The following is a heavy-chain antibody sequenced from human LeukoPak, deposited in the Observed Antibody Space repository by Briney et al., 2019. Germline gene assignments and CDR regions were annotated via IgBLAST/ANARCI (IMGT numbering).Heavy chain of an antibody. Sequence: GGSLRLSCAASGFTFDDYTMHWVRQAPGKGLEGVSLISWDGGSTYYADSVKGRFTISRDNSKNSLYLQMNSLRTEDTALYYCAKDWPLRSRGNLMDVWGKGTTVTVSS. CDR3: AKDWPLRSRGNLMDV. D-gene: IGHD5-12*01. CDR1: GFTFDDYT. V-gene: IGHV3-43*01. J-gene: IGHJ6*03. CDR2: ISWDGGST.